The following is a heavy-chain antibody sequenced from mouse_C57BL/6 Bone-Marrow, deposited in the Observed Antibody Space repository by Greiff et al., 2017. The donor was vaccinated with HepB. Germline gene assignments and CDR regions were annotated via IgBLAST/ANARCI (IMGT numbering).Heavy chain of an antibody. D-gene: IGHD2-12*01. V-gene: IGHV5-4*03. Sequence: DVKLVESGGGLVKPGGSLKLFCAASGFTFSSYAMSWVRQTPEKRLEWVATISDGGSYTYYPDNVKGRFTISRDNAKNNLYLQMSHLKSEDTAMYYCANSSWFAYWGQGTLVTVSA. J-gene: IGHJ3*01. CDR1: GFTFSSYA. CDR2: ISDGGSYT. CDR3: ANSSWFAY.